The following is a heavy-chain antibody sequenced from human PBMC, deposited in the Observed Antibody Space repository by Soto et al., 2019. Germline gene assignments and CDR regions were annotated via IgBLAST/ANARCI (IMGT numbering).Heavy chain of an antibody. CDR3: ARIPKYYYFWSGYLDDDAFDI. CDR1: GGSVSSGSYY. V-gene: IGHV4-61*01. CDR2: IYYSGST. D-gene: IGHD3-3*01. Sequence: SETLSLTCTVSGGSVSSGSYYWSWIRQPPGKGLEWIGYIYYSGSTNYNPSLKSRVTISVDTSKNQFSLKLSSVTAADTAVYYCARIPKYYYFWSGYLDDDAFDIWGQGTMVTVSS. J-gene: IGHJ3*02.